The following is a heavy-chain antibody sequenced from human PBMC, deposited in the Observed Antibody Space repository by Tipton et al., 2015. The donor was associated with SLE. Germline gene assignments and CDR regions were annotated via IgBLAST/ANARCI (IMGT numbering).Heavy chain of an antibody. CDR1: GFSFSSYA. CDR3: AKDKAAGTRITPSDY. V-gene: IGHV3-23*01. Sequence: SLRLSCAASGFSFSSYAMTWVRQAPGKGLEWVSGIIESGGSTYYADSVKGRFTISRDNSKNTLYLQMNSLRGEDTAVYYCAKDKAAGTRITPSDYWGQGTLVTASS. CDR2: IIESGGST. D-gene: IGHD6-13*01. J-gene: IGHJ4*02.